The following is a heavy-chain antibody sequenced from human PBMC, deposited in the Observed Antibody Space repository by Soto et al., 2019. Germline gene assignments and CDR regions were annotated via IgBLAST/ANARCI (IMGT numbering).Heavy chain of an antibody. V-gene: IGHV4-39*01. Sequence: PSETLSLTCTVSGGSISSSSYYWGWIRQPPGKGLEWIGSIYYSGSTYYNPSLKSRVTISVDTSKNQFPLKLSSVTAADTAVYYCARLRSTIFGVVIIHDNWLDPWGQGTLVTVSS. CDR3: ARLRSTIFGVVIIHDNWLDP. J-gene: IGHJ5*02. CDR1: GGSISSSSYY. D-gene: IGHD3-3*01. CDR2: IYYSGST.